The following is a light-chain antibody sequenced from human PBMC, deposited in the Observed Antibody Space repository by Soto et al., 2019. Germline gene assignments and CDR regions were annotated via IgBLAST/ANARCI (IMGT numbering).Light chain of an antibody. V-gene: IGKV3-15*01. CDR3: QQYNNWPPYT. CDR2: GAS. CDR1: QSVSSN. Sequence: EIVMTQSPATLSVSPGARATLSCRASQSVSSNLAWYQQKPGQAPRLLIYGASTRATGIPARFSGSWSGTDFTLTISSLQSEDSAVYYCQQYNNWPPYTFGQGTNVEIK. J-gene: IGKJ2*01.